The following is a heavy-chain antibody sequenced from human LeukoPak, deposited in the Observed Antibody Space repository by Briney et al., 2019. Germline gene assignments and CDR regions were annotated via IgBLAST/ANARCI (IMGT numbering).Heavy chain of an antibody. J-gene: IGHJ1*01. D-gene: IGHD2/OR15-2a*01. Sequence: SVKVSCKASGGTFSSYAISWVRQAPGQGLEWMGRIIPIFGIANYAQKFQGRVTITAGKSTSTAYMELSSLRSEDTAVYYCAREGEYTFQHWGQGTLVTVSS. CDR3: AREGEYTFQH. CDR1: GGTFSSYA. CDR2: IIPIFGIA. V-gene: IGHV1-69*04.